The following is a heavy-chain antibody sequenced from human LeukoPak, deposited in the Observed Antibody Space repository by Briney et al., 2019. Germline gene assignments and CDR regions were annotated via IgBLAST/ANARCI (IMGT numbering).Heavy chain of an antibody. CDR2: IYYSGST. J-gene: IGHJ4*02. V-gene: IGHV4-59*01. Sequence: SETLSLTCTVSGGSISSYYWSWIRQPPGKGLEWIGYIYYSGSTNYNPSLKSRVTISVDTSKNQFSLKLSSVTAADTAVYCCARGRTAMAKYYFDYWGQGTLVTVSS. CDR3: ARGRTAMAKYYFDY. D-gene: IGHD5-18*01. CDR1: GGSISSYY.